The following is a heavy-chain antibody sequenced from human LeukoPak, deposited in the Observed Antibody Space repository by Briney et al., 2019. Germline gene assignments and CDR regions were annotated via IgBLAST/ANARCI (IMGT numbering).Heavy chain of an antibody. Sequence: LGGSLRLSCAASGFTFSNFWMSWVRQAPGKGLQCVANINRGGSEKYYVDSVQGRFTHSRDNTKNSPYLQRNSLSAEDTAVHYCARLFYNGGSQSYSGQGALVSASS. V-gene: IGHV3-7*01. J-gene: IGHJ4*01. CDR3: ARLFYNGGSQSY. CDR2: INRGGSEK. CDR1: GFTFSNFW. D-gene: IGHD2-8*01.